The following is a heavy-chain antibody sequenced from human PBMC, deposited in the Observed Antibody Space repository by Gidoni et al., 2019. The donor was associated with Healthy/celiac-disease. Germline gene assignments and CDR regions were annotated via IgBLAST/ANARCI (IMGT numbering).Heavy chain of an antibody. Sequence: QVQLVQSGAEVKKPGSSVKVSCKASGGTFSRYAISWVRQSPGQGLEWMGGIIPIFGTANYAQKFQGRVTITADKSTSTAYMELSSLRSEDTAVYYCARDHGYGGNSYYYYGMDVWGQGTTVTVSS. CDR3: ARDHGYGGNSYYYYGMDV. D-gene: IGHD4-17*01. CDR2: IIPIFGTA. J-gene: IGHJ6*02. V-gene: IGHV1-69*06. CDR1: GGTFSRYA.